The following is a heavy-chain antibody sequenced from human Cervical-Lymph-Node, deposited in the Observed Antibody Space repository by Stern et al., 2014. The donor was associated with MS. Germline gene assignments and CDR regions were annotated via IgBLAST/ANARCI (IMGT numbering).Heavy chain of an antibody. D-gene: IGHD1-20*01. CDR3: AKGDNWRRLNP. Sequence: VQLVGSGGGVVPPGRSLRLSCAASGFTFSAYGMHWVRQAPGKWLEWVAVISADGTLKFYGDSVKGRFTISRDNSKNTLFLQMNSLRAEDTAVYYCAKGDNWRRLNPWGQGTLVTVSS. CDR2: ISADGTLK. CDR1: GFTFSAYG. V-gene: IGHV3-30*18. J-gene: IGHJ5*02.